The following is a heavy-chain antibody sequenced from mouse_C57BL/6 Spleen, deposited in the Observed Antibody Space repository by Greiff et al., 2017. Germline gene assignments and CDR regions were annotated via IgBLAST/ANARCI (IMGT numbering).Heavy chain of an antibody. CDR2: IDPNSGGT. J-gene: IGHJ1*03. CDR3: ARTAQATNWYFDV. Sequence: QVQLQQPGAELVKPGASVKLSCKASGYTFTSYWMHWVKQRPGRGLEWSGRIDPNSGGTKYNEKFKSKATLTVDKPSSTAYMLLSSLTSDDSAVYYCARTAQATNWYFDVWGTGTTVTVSS. D-gene: IGHD3-2*02. V-gene: IGHV1-72*01. CDR1: GYTFTSYW.